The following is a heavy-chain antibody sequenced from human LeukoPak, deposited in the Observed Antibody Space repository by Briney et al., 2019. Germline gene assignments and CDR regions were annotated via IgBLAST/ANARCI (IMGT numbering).Heavy chain of an antibody. J-gene: IGHJ6*03. CDR2: ISSSSSYI. V-gene: IGHV3-21*01. Sequence: GGSLRLSCAASGFTFSSYSMNWVRQAPGKGLEWVSSISSSSSYIYYADSVKGRFTISRDSAKNSLYLQMNSLRAEDTAVYYCARESQSPNYDFWSGYYSYYYYYMDVWGKGTTVTVSS. CDR3: ARESQSPNYDFWSGYYSYYYYYMDV. D-gene: IGHD3-3*01. CDR1: GFTFSSYS.